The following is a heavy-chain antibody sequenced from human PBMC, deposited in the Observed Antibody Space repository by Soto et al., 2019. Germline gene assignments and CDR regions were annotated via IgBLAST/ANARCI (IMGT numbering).Heavy chain of an antibody. CDR1: GFSLSTREVV. CDR3: VHRTTVTYVDY. D-gene: IGHD4-17*01. J-gene: IGHJ4*02. Sequence: QITLKESGPTLVKPTQALTLTCTFSGFSLSTREVVVGWVRQPPGKAPEWLTFIYGNDDKRYSPSLRSRLTITKDSSKSQVILTMTNMDPVDTATYYCVHRTTVTYVDYWGQGTLVSVSS. V-gene: IGHV2-5*01. CDR2: IYGNDDK.